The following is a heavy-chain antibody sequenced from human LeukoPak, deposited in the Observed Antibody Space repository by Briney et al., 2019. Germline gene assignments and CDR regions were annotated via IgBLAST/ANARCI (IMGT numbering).Heavy chain of an antibody. J-gene: IGHJ5*02. Sequence: PSETLSLTCAVYGGSFSGYYWSWIRQPPGKGLEWIGEINHSGSTNYNPSLKSRVTISVDTSKNQFSLRLSSVTAADTAVYYCARGAAQFDPWGQGTLVTVSS. D-gene: IGHD2-15*01. CDR3: ARGAAQFDP. V-gene: IGHV4-34*01. CDR1: GGSFSGYY. CDR2: INHSGST.